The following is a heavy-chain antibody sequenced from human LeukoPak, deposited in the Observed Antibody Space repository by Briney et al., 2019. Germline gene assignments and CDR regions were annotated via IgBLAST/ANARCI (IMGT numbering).Heavy chain of an antibody. D-gene: IGHD2-21*01. CDR2: NGNA. CDR3: ATYYVGVGGRGH. V-gene: IGHV4-59*01. CDR1: GLTFRNYA. Sequence: PGGSLRLSCAASGLTFRNYAMSWIRQAPGKGLEWIGHNGNANYNPSLQSRVTISIDTSKNHFTLSLNSVTAADTAVYYCATYYVGVGGRGHWGPGTLVTVSS. J-gene: IGHJ4*02.